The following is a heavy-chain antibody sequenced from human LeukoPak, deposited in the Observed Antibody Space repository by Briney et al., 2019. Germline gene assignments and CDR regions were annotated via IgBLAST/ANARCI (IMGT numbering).Heavy chain of an antibody. V-gene: IGHV3-23*01. Sequence: PGGSLRLSCEASGFTLSSYVMGWVRQAPGKGLEWVSLISGGGGSTYYADSVKGRFTVSRDNSKDTLYMELSSLRAEDTAVYYCARGDCSSSSCSGFYGMDVWGQGTTVTVSS. J-gene: IGHJ6*02. D-gene: IGHD2-2*01. CDR2: ISGGGGST. CDR1: GFTLSSYV. CDR3: ARGDCSSSSCSGFYGMDV.